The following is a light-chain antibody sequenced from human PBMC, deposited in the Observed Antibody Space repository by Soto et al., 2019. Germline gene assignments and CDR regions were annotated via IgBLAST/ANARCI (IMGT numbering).Light chain of an antibody. CDR1: SSYVGGYNY. J-gene: IGLJ1*01. CDR2: DVT. Sequence: QSVLTQPRSVSGSPGQSLTISCTGTSSYVGGYNYVPWYQQYPGKVPKLMIYDVTKRPSGVPDRFSGSKSGNTASLTISGLQAEDEADYYCCSHAGSYTYVFGTGTKVTVL. V-gene: IGLV2-11*01. CDR3: CSHAGSYTYV.